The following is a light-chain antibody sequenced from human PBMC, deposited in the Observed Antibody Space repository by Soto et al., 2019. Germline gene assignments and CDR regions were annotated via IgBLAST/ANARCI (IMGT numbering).Light chain of an antibody. CDR3: QQYGSSTYT. CDR2: GAS. CDR1: QSVSSSY. Sequence: EIVLTQSPGTLSLSPGERATLSCRASQSVSSSYLAWYQQKPGQAPRLLIYGASGRATGIPDRFGGSGSGTDFTLTISRLEPEDCAVYYCQQYGSSTYTVGQRTKLEIK. V-gene: IGKV3-20*01. J-gene: IGKJ2*01.